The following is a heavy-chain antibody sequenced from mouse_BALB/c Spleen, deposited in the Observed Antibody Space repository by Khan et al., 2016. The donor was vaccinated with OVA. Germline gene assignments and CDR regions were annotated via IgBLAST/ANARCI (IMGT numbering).Heavy chain of an antibody. D-gene: IGHD1-1*01. Sequence: QVQLQQPGAELARPGASVKMSCKASGYTFTSYSMHWIKQRPGQGLEWIGNINPSNAYTNYNQKFKDKATLTADTSSSTAYMQLSSLTSEDSAVXYCARDFHYYGSRGALDYWGQGTSVTVSS. J-gene: IGHJ4*01. CDR2: INPSNAYT. CDR3: ARDFHYYGSRGALDY. CDR1: GYTFTSYS. V-gene: IGHV1-4*01.